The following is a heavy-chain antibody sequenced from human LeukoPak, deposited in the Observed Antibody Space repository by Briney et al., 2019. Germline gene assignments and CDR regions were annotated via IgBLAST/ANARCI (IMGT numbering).Heavy chain of an antibody. CDR3: ARSGFLEWLFRYYYYGMDV. D-gene: IGHD3-3*01. J-gene: IGHJ6*02. CDR1: GYTFTSYA. V-gene: IGHV1-3*01. CDR2: INAGNGNT. Sequence: GGSVKVSCKASGYTFTSYAMHWVRQAPGQRLEWMGWINAGNGNTKYSQKFQGRVTITRDTSASTAYMELSSLRSEDTAVYYCARSGFLEWLFRYYYYGMDVWGQGTTVTVSS.